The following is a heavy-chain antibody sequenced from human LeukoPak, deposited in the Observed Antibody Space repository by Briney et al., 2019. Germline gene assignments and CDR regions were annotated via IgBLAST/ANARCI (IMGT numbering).Heavy chain of an antibody. D-gene: IGHD2-2*01. Sequence: PGGSLRLSCAASGFTFSSYGMHWVRQAPGKGLEWVAVIWYDGSNKYYADSVKGRFTISRDNSKNTLYLQMNSLRAEDTAVYYCSSEYCSSTSCRLDYWGQGTLVTLSS. CDR1: GFTFSSYG. J-gene: IGHJ4*02. CDR2: IWYDGSNK. V-gene: IGHV3-33*08. CDR3: SSEYCSSTSCRLDY.